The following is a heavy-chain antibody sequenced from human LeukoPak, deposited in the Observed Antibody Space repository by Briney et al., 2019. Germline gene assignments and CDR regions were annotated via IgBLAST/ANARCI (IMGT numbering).Heavy chain of an antibody. D-gene: IGHD1-26*01. CDR3: ATQTRQYSGSYPIDY. CDR2: ISGSGGST. CDR1: GFTFSSYA. V-gene: IGHV3-23*01. Sequence: PGGSLRLSCAASGFTFSSYAMSWVRQAPGKGLEWVSAISGSGGSTYYADSVKGRFTISRDNSKNTLYLQMNSLRAEDTAVYYCATQTRQYSGSYPIDYRGQGTLVTVSS. J-gene: IGHJ4*02.